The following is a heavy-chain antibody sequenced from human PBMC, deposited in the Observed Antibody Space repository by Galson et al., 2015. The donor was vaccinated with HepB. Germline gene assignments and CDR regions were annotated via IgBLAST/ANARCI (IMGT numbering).Heavy chain of an antibody. J-gene: IGHJ4*02. V-gene: IGHV3-48*04. D-gene: IGHD1-26*01. CDR1: GFTFSTYS. Sequence: SLRLSCAASGFTFSTYSMNWVRQAPGKGLEWVSYISSTSITIHYTDSVKGRFTISRDNAKNSLYLQMNSLRAEDTAVYYCARDLGVNSGSYWYDYWGQGTLVTVSS. CDR3: ARDLGVNSGSYWYDY. CDR2: ISSTSITI.